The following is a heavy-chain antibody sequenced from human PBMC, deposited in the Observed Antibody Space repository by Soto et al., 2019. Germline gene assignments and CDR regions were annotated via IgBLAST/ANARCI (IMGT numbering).Heavy chain of an antibody. V-gene: IGHV1-18*01. CDR1: GYTFTSYG. Sequence: GASVKVSCKASGYTFTSYGISWVRQAPGQGLEWMGWISAYNGNTNYAQKLQGRVTMTIDTSTSTAYMELRSLRSDDTAVYYCARDTVTTFYYYGMDVWGQGTTVTVSS. J-gene: IGHJ6*02. CDR2: ISAYNGNT. CDR3: ARDTVTTFYYYGMDV. D-gene: IGHD4-17*01.